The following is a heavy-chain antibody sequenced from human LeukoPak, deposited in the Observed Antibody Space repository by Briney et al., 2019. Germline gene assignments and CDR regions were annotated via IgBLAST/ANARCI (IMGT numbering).Heavy chain of an antibody. J-gene: IGHJ4*02. CDR1: GFTVSSNY. CDR3: ARDPPRGSGSGGY. D-gene: IGHD3-10*01. V-gene: IGHV3-66*01. CDR2: IYSGGST. Sequence: GGSLRLSCAASGFTVSSNYMSWVRQAPGKGLEWVSVIYSGGSTYYADSVKGRFTISRDNSKNTLYLQMNSLRAEDTAVYYCARDPPRGSGSGGYWGQGTLVTVSS.